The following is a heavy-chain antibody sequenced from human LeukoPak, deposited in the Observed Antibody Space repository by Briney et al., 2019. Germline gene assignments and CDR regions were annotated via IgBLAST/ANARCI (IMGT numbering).Heavy chain of an antibody. D-gene: IGHD6-6*01. V-gene: IGHV4-59*01. CDR3: ARWASIAVARFDY. J-gene: IGHJ4*02. CDR2: IYYTGNT. CDR1: GGSISSYY. Sequence: NPSETLSLTCSVSGGSISSYYWSWIRQPPGKGLEWIGDIYYTGNTNYNPSLTSRVNISVDTSKNQFSLKLSSVTAADTAVYYCARWASIAVARFDYWGPGDPVTVSS.